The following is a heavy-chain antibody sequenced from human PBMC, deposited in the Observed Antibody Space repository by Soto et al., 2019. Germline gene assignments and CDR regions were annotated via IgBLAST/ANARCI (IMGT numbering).Heavy chain of an antibody. CDR2: INHSGST. J-gene: IGHJ4*02. Sequence: QVQLQQWGAGLLKPSETLSLTCAVYGGSFSGYYLTWIRQPPGKGLEWIGEINHSGSTNYNPSLKSRVTRSVDTSKNQFSLKLSSVTAADTAVYYCASRSRAMVKTIDYWGQGTLVTVSS. CDR3: ASRSRAMVKTIDY. CDR1: GGSFSGYY. V-gene: IGHV4-34*01. D-gene: IGHD5-18*01.